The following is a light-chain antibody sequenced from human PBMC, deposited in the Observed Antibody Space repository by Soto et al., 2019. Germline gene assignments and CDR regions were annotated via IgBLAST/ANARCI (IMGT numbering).Light chain of an antibody. Sequence: EVVMRQSPATLSVSPVEVATLSCRASQGIGDTLAWYQHKPGQTPRLLIYDTSTRATGVPTRFSGSRSGAEFTLTINSLQSEDFAVYYCQPYNNWPLTFGGGTKVDIK. J-gene: IGKJ4*01. CDR1: QGIGDT. V-gene: IGKV3-15*01. CDR2: DTS. CDR3: QPYNNWPLT.